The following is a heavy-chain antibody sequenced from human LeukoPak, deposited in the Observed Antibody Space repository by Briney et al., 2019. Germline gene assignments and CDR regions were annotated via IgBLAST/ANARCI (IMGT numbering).Heavy chain of an antibody. J-gene: IGHJ4*02. Sequence: GSLRLSCAASGFTFSSYAMSWVRQAPGKGLEWVSAIGGSGGSTYYTDSVKGRFTISRDNSKNTLYLQMNSLRAEDTAVYYCAKTDSSSYSPSDYWGQGTLVTVSS. CDR3: AKTDSSSYSPSDY. V-gene: IGHV3-23*01. CDR2: IGGSGGST. D-gene: IGHD6-6*01. CDR1: GFTFSSYA.